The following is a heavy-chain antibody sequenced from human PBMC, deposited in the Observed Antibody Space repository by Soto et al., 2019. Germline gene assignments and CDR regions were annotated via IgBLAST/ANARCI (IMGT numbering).Heavy chain of an antibody. V-gene: IGHV3-30*18. J-gene: IGHJ4*02. D-gene: IGHD6-19*01. CDR2: VSHDGRNT. CDR1: GFTFSDYA. Sequence: VQLVESGGGVVQPGRSLRLSCAASGFTFSDYAMHWVRQAPGKGLEWVAVVSHDGRNTHYADSVKGRFTISRDSSKNTVSLEMTSVGDEDTAVYYCAKGGRQWLVTSDFNYWGQGALVTVSS. CDR3: AKGGRQWLVTSDFNY.